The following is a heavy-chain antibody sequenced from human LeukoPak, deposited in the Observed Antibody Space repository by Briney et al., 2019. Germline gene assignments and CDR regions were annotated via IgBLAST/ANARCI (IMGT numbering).Heavy chain of an antibody. CDR1: GYTFTSYA. D-gene: IGHD6-13*01. CDR2: INTNTGNP. J-gene: IGHJ6*03. CDR3: ARGESSSSPGYYYMDV. V-gene: IGHV7-4-1*02. Sequence: ASVKVSCKASGYTFTSYAMNWARQAPGQGLEWMGWINTNTGNPTYAQGFTGRFVFSLDTSVSTAYLQISSLKAEDTAVYYCARGESSSSPGYYYMDVWGKGTTVTVSS.